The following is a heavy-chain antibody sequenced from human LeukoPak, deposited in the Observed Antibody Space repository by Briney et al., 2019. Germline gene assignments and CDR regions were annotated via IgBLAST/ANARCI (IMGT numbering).Heavy chain of an antibody. V-gene: IGHV3-21*01. Sequence: KPGGSLRLSCAASGFTFSSYSMNWVRQAPGKGLQRVSSISSSSSYIYYADSVKGRFTISRDNAKNSLYLQMNSLRAEDTAVYYCARAGYYMLSWANFDYWGQGTLVTVSS. J-gene: IGHJ4*02. CDR3: ARAGYYMLSWANFDY. CDR2: ISSSSSYI. CDR1: GFTFSSYS. D-gene: IGHD3-9*01.